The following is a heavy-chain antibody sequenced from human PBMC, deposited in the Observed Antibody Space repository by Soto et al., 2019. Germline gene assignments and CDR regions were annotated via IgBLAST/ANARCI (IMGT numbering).Heavy chain of an antibody. J-gene: IGHJ3*01. D-gene: IGHD6-19*01. CDR2: VNHNGRN. V-gene: IGHV4-34*01. Sequence: SETLSLTCAVYGGSFSGYFWNWIRQTPGKGLEWIGKVNHNGRNNYNPSLKSRVTISLDMSKNQISLKLTSVTAADTAVYYCARGGSSEWQDAFDCRGKGTMVTV. CDR3: ARGGSSEWQDAFDC. CDR1: GGSFSGYF.